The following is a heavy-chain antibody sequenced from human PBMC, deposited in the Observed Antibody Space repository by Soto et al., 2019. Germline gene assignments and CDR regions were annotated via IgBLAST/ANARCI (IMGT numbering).Heavy chain of an antibody. V-gene: IGHV4-39*01. CDR2: IHNSGST. CDR3: ARPRTRSGHDPFDI. J-gene: IGHJ3*02. CDR1: GGSISRSSYY. Sequence: QLQLQESGPGLVKPSETLTLTCTVSGGSISRSSYYWGWIRQPPGKGLEWIGSIHNSGSTYYNPSLRGRVTTSIDTSKNQFALRLTSVIATDTAVYYCARPRTRSGHDPFDIWGQGTMVTVSS. D-gene: IGHD6-25*01.